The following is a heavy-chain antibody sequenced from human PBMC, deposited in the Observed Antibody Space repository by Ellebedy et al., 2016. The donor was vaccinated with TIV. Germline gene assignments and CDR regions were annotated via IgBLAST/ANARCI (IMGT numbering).Heavy chain of an antibody. CDR2: ISGSATIT. D-gene: IGHD2-15*01. CDR3: ARRYCRSVPCSGRDAFDM. V-gene: IGHV3-23*01. J-gene: IGHJ3*02. Sequence: GGSLRLSXAASGFIFSSYGMTWVRQAPGKGLEWVSTISGSATITYADSVKGRFTISRDYSKNTLFLQMNSLRDEDTAVYFCARRYCRSVPCSGRDAFDMWGQGTTVTVSS. CDR1: GFIFSSYG.